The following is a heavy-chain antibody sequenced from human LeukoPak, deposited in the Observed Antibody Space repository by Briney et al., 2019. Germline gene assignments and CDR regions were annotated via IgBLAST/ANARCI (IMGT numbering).Heavy chain of an antibody. J-gene: IGHJ3*02. D-gene: IGHD2-2*01. V-gene: IGHV3-30*02. CDR2: IQYDGSNK. CDR3: AKGAVYCSSTSCQGGRAFGI. CDR1: GFTFSSYG. Sequence: PGGSLRLSCAASGFTFSSYGMHWVRQAPGKGLEWVAFIQYDGSNKYYADSVKGRFTISRDNSKNTLYLQMNSLRAEDTAVYYCAKGAVYCSSTSCQGGRAFGIWGQGTMVTVSS.